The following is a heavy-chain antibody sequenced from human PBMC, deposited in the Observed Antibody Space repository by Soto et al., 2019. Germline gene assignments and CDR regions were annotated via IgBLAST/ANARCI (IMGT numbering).Heavy chain of an antibody. CDR2: IIPIFGTA. CDR1: GGTFSSYA. Sequence: GASVKVSCKASGGTFSSYAISWVRQAPGQGLEWMGGIIPIFGTANYAQKFEGRVTLTTDTSTSTVYMELSSLRSDDTAVYYCARVRGGGSEYFFDYWGQGTLVTVSS. CDR3: ARVRGGGSEYFFDY. J-gene: IGHJ4*02. V-gene: IGHV1-69*05. D-gene: IGHD2-15*01.